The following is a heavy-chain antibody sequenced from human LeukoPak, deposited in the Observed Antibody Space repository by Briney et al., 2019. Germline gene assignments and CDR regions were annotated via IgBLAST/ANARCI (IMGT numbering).Heavy chain of an antibody. Sequence: GASVKVSRKASGYTFTGYYMHWVRQAPGQGLEWMGWINPNSGGTNYAQKFQGRVTMTRDTSISTAYMELSRLRSDDTAVYYCARGPVVAATSRFDPWGQGTLVTVSS. CDR3: ARGPVVAATSRFDP. J-gene: IGHJ5*02. V-gene: IGHV1-2*02. CDR2: INPNSGGT. CDR1: GYTFTGYY. D-gene: IGHD2-15*01.